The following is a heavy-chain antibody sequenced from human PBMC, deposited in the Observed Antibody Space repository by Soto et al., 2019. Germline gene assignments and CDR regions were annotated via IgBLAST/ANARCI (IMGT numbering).Heavy chain of an antibody. CDR2: IYPGDSDT. CDR3: AASIFYYGMDV. Sequence: GESLKISCKGSGYTFTNYWIGWVRQMPGKGLEWMGIIYPGDSDTKYNPSFQGQVTISADKAITTTYLRWTSLKASDTAIYYCAASIFYYGMDVWGQGTTVTVSS. CDR1: GYTFTNYW. J-gene: IGHJ6*02. V-gene: IGHV5-51*01.